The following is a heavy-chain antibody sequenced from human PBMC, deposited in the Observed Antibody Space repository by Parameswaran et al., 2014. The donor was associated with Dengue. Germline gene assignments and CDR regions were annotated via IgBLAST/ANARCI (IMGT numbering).Heavy chain of an antibody. Sequence: QMPGKGLEWIGEIYHSGSTNYNPSLKSRVTISVDKSKNQFSLKLSSVTAADTAVYYCARGPTSGYYYLYYFDYWGQGTLVTVSS. J-gene: IGHJ4*02. CDR3: ARGPTSGYYYLYYFDY. D-gene: IGHD3-22*01. V-gene: IGHV4-4*02. CDR2: IYHSGST.